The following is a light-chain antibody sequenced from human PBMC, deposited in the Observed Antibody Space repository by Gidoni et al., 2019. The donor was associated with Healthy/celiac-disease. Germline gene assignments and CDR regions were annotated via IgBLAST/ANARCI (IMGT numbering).Light chain of an antibody. J-gene: IGKJ1*01. V-gene: IGKV1-39*01. CDR2: AAS. CDR3: QQSYSTFWT. Sequence: DIQMTQSPSSRSASVGDRVTITCRASQSISSYLNWYQQKPGKAPKLLIYAASSLQSGVPSRFSGSGSGTDFTLTISSLQPEDFATYYCQQSYSTFWTFGQGTKVEIK. CDR1: QSISSY.